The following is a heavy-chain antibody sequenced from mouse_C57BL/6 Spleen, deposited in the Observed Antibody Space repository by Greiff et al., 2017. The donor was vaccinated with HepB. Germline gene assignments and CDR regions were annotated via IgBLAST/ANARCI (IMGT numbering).Heavy chain of an antibody. Sequence: VQLQQSGPELVKPGASVKISCKASGYTFTDYYMNWVKQSHGKSLEWIGDINPNNGGTSYNQKFKGKATLTVDKSSSTAYMELRSLTSEDSAVYYCARSIITTVVINYAMDYWGQGTSVTVSS. CDR3: ARSIITTVVINYAMDY. V-gene: IGHV1-26*01. CDR2: INPNNGGT. CDR1: GYTFTDYY. D-gene: IGHD1-1*01. J-gene: IGHJ4*01.